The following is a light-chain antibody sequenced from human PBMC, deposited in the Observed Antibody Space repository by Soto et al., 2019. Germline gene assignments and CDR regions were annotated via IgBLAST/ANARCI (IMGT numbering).Light chain of an antibody. J-gene: IGKJ5*01. CDR2: GAS. CDR3: QQYDSSQGT. V-gene: IGKV3-20*01. Sequence: EIVLTQSPGTLSLSPGERATLSGRASQSVSSTYLAWYQQKPGQAPRLLIYGASSRATGIPDTFSGSGSGTDFTLTISRLEPEDFAVYYCQQYDSSQGTFGQGTRLEI. CDR1: QSVSSTY.